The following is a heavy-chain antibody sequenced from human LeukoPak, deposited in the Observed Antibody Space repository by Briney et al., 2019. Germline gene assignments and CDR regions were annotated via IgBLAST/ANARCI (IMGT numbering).Heavy chain of an antibody. CDR1: GGTFSSYT. Sequence: SVKVSCKASGGTFSSYTISWVRQAPRQGLEWMGRIIPILGIANYAQKFQGRVTITADKSTSTAYMELSSLRSEDTAVYYCAREGYADTAMGIIDYWGQGTQVTVSS. J-gene: IGHJ4*02. D-gene: IGHD5-18*01. CDR3: AREGYADTAMGIIDY. V-gene: IGHV1-69*04. CDR2: IIPILGIA.